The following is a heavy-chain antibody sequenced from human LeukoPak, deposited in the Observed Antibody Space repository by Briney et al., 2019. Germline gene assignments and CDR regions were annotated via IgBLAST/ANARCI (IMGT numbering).Heavy chain of an antibody. CDR1: GYTFTSYG. CDR2: ISAYNGNT. J-gene: IGHJ5*02. CDR3: ARVTKDPVETYYDFWSGYYGTPRNNWFDP. D-gene: IGHD3-3*01. V-gene: IGHV1-18*01. Sequence: ASVKVSCKASGYTFTSYGISWVRQARGQGLEWMAWISAYNGNTNYAQKLQGRVTMATATPTRPANMELRSLRSHDTAVYYCARVTKDPVETYYDFWSGYYGTPRNNWFDPWGQGTLVTVSS.